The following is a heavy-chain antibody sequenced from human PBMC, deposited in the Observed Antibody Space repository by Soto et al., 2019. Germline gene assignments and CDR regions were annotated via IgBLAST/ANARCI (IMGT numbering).Heavy chain of an antibody. J-gene: IGHJ4*02. Sequence: PGGSLRLSCAASGFTFSGYAMSWVRQAPGKGLEWVSGLSGNGGSTYYADSVKGRLTISRDNSKNTLYLQMNSLRAEDTALYYCAKDRVGSSGYYSVFDYWGQGT. D-gene: IGHD3-22*01. CDR1: GFTFSGYA. CDR2: LSGNGGST. CDR3: AKDRVGSSGYYSVFDY. V-gene: IGHV3-23*01.